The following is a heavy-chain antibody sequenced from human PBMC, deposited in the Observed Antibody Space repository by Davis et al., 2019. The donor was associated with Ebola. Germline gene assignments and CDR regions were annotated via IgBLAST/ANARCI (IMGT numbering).Heavy chain of an antibody. CDR1: GGTFTSYA. Sequence: SVKVSCKASGGTFTSYAISWVRQAPGQGLEWMGGIIPLFGTANYAQKFQDRFTITADESTSTSYMELNSLRSDDTAVYYCARGGGGDSSGFQSWFDPWGQGTLVTVSS. CDR2: IIPLFGTA. D-gene: IGHD3-22*01. CDR3: ARGGGGDSSGFQSWFDP. J-gene: IGHJ5*02. V-gene: IGHV1-69*13.